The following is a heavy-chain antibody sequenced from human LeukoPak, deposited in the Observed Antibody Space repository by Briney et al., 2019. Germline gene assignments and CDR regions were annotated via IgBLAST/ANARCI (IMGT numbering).Heavy chain of an antibody. Sequence: PGESLKISCKGSGYSFTSYWSGWWGQMPGKGLEGMGSIYPGDSDTRYSPSFQGQVTISADKSISTASMKWSSLKASDTAMYYCARQRRDGYNSADAFDIWGQGTMVTVSS. CDR3: ARQRRDGYNSADAFDI. CDR2: IYPGDSDT. D-gene: IGHD5-24*01. J-gene: IGHJ3*02. CDR1: GYSFTSYW. V-gene: IGHV5-51*01.